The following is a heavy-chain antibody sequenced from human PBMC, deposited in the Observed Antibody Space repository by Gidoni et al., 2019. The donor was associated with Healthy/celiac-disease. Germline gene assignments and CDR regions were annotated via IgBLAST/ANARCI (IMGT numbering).Heavy chain of an antibody. Sequence: EVQLLESGGGLVQPGGSLRLSCAASGFTVSSYAMSWVRQAPGKGLEWVSAISGSGGSTYYADSVKGRFTISRDNSKNTLYLQMNSLRAEDTAVYYCAKDGYDSSGYYYDYWGQGTLVTVSS. V-gene: IGHV3-23*01. CDR2: ISGSGGST. CDR1: GFTVSSYA. CDR3: AKDGYDSSGYYYDY. D-gene: IGHD3-22*01. J-gene: IGHJ4*02.